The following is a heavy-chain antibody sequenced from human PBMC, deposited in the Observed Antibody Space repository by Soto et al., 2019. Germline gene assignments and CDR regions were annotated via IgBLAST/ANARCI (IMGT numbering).Heavy chain of an antibody. J-gene: IGHJ4*02. CDR3: AKASRQCSGNNCYYFDY. Sequence: EVHLLESGVGLVQPGGSLRLSCAASGFTFSTSGLNWVRQAPGKGLEWVSPIRSTDHSGRTYYADSVQGRFTISRDKAKNTQDLQMNRLTAEDTAVDYCAKASRQCSGNNCYYFDYWGQGTLVTVSS. CDR1: GFTFSTSG. CDR2: IRSTDHSGRT. D-gene: IGHD2-15*01. V-gene: IGHV3-23*01.